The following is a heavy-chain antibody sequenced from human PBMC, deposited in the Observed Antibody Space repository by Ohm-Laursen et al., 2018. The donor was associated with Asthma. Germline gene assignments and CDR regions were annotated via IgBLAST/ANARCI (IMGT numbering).Heavy chain of an antibody. CDR1: GYTFTNYD. CDR2: MTPNSGNT. J-gene: IGHJ4*02. Sequence: ASVKVSCKASGYTFTNYDINWVRQATGQGLEWMGWMTPNSGNTGYAQKFQGRVTMTRNTSITTAYMELSSLRSDDTAVYYCARVGKGGNSGIDYWGLGTQVTVTS. V-gene: IGHV1-8*01. D-gene: IGHD4-23*01. CDR3: ARVGKGGNSGIDY.